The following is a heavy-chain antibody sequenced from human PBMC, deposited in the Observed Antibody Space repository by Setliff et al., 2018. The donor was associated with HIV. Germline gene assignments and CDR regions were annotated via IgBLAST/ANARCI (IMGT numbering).Heavy chain of an antibody. J-gene: IGHJ6*03. CDR2: ISWNSDIM. Sequence: GGSLRLSCEGSGFIFNNYAMHWVRLRPGKGLEWVSGISWNSDIMDYADSVRGRFIISRDNVKNSLHLQMNSLTSEDTALYYCVKDGSGTGRNFFYMDAWGKGTTVTVSS. CDR3: VKDGSGTGRNFFYMDA. V-gene: IGHV3-9*01. D-gene: IGHD3-9*01. CDR1: GFIFNNYA.